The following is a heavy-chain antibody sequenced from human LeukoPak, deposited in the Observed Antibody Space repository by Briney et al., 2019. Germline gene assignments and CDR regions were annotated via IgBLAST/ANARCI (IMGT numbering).Heavy chain of an antibody. CDR2: ISGSGGST. CDR3: SRGHYGPDY. J-gene: IGHJ4*02. V-gene: IGHV3-23*01. Sequence: GGSLRLSCAASGFTFSSYAMSWVRQAPGKGLEWVSSISGSGGSTYYADSVKGRFIISRDNAKGSVYLQMNILRAEDTAVYYCSRGHYGPDYWGQGTLVTVSS. CDR1: GFTFSSYA. D-gene: IGHD3-16*01.